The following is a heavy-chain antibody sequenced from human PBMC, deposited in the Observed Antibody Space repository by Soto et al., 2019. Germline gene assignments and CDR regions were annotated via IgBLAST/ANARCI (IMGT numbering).Heavy chain of an antibody. Sequence: ASVKVSCKASGGTFSSYAISWVRQAPGQGLEWMGGIIPIFGTANYAQKFQGRFTTSRDNSKNTLYLQMNSLRAEDTAIYYCAKGSFGFDYWGQGTLVTVSS. CDR1: GGTFSSYA. D-gene: IGHD3-10*01. J-gene: IGHJ4*02. CDR3: AKGSFGFDY. V-gene: IGHV1-69*05. CDR2: IIPIFGTA.